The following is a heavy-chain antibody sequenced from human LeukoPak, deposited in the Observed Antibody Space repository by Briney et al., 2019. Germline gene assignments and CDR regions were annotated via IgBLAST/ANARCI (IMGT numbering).Heavy chain of an antibody. V-gene: IGHV4-34*01. Sequence: SETLSLTCAVYGGSFSGYYWSWIRQPPGKGLKWIGEINHSGSTNYNPSLKSRVTISVDTSKNQFSLKLSSVTAADTAVYYCAKAYHSSGWYNYLECWGQGTLVTVSS. CDR1: GGSFSGYY. D-gene: IGHD6-19*01. CDR2: INHSGST. J-gene: IGHJ4*02. CDR3: AKAYHSSGWYNYLEC.